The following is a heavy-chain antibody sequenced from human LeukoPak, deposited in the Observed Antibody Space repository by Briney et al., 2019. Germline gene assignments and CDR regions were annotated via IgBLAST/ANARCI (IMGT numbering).Heavy chain of an antibody. CDR2: IIPIFGTA. V-gene: IGHV1-69*13. CDR3: ARAELTYYYGSGSYLSDAFDI. Sequence: SVKVSCKASGGTFISYAISWVRQAPGQGLEWMGGIIPIFGTANYAQKFQGRVTITADESTSTAYMELSSLRSEDTAVYYCARAELTYYYGSGSYLSDAFDIWGQGTMVTVSS. D-gene: IGHD3-10*01. CDR1: GGTFISYA. J-gene: IGHJ3*02.